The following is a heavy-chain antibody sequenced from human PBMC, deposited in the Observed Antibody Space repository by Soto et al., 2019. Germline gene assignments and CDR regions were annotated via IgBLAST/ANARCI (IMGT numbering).Heavy chain of an antibody. J-gene: IGHJ4*02. CDR1: GYTFPVYY. D-gene: IGHD1-26*01. V-gene: IGHV1-2*02. CDR2: INPKSGGT. CDR3: ARDLAKGGGSAGFDY. Sequence: GGSLHVSCAASGYTFPVYYRQWAQQAPGQGLEWMGWINPKSGGTMYPQKFQGRVTMTWDTSISTAYMALTRLRSDDTAVYYCARDLAKGGGSAGFDYWGQGTLVNVPQ.